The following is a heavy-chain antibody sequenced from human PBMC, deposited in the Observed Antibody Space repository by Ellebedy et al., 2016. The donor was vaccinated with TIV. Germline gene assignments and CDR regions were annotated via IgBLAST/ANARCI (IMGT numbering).Heavy chain of an antibody. D-gene: IGHD4-23*01. CDR2: INTNTGNT. CDR3: ARDRYYGGNYRGIDY. Sequence: AASVKVSCKASGYTFTSHPLNWLRQAPGRGLEWMGWINTNTGNTESVPGFTGRFVFSLDTSVGTAYLQISSLQAEDTAIYYCARDRYYGGNYRGIDYWGQGTLVTVSS. J-gene: IGHJ4*02. V-gene: IGHV7-4-1*02. CDR1: GYTFTSHP.